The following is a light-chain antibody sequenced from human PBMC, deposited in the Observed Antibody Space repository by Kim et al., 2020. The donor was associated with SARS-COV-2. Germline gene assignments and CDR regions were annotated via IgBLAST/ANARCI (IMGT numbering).Light chain of an antibody. V-gene: IGLV1-51*01. J-gene: IGLJ3*02. CDR1: SSNIGNNY. CDR3: GTWDSSLSAGV. CDR2: DNN. Sequence: QSVLTQPPSVSAAPGQKVTISCSGSSSNIGNNYVSWYQQVPGTAPKLLIYDNNKRPSGIPDRFSVSKSGTSATLGITGLQTGDEADYYCGTWDSSLSAGVFGGGTQLTVL.